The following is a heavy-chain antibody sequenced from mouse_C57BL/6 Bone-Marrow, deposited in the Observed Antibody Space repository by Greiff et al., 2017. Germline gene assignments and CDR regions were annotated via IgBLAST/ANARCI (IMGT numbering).Heavy chain of an antibody. CDR2: ISSGSSTI. Sequence: EVQLVESGGGLVKPGGSLKISCAASGFTFSDYGMHWVRQAPEKGLEWVAYISSGSSTIYYADTVKGRFTISRDNAKNTLFLQITSLISEYTAMYYCARPRVYWYFDVWGTGTTVTVSS. J-gene: IGHJ1*03. V-gene: IGHV5-17*01. CDR1: GFTFSDYG. CDR3: ARPRVYWYFDV.